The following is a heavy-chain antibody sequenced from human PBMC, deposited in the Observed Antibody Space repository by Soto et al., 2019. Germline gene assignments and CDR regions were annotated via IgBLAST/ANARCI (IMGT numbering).Heavy chain of an antibody. V-gene: IGHV3-23*01. Sequence: PGGSLRLSCAASAFTFSSYAMSWVRQAPGKGLEWVSAVSGSGDSTYYADSVKGRFTISRDNSKNTLYLQMNSLRDEDTALYYCARDVDADFRTDFDYWGRGTLVTVSS. J-gene: IGHJ4*02. CDR2: VSGSGDST. CDR3: ARDVDADFRTDFDY. D-gene: IGHD4-17*01. CDR1: AFTFSSYA.